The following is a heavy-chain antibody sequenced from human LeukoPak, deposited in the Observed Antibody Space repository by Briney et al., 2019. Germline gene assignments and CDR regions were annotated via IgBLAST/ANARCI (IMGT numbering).Heavy chain of an antibody. V-gene: IGHV3-74*01. CDR1: GFTFSSYW. J-gene: IGHJ2*01. CDR2: IKTDGSST. Sequence: GGSLRLSCAASGFTFSSYWMHWVRQAPGKGLVWVSHIKTDGSSTSYADSVKGRFTISRDNSKNTLYLQMNSLRAEDTAVYYCARDTCGGDCYSHWYFDLWGHGTRVTVSS. D-gene: IGHD2-21*02. CDR3: ARDTCGGDCYSHWYFDL.